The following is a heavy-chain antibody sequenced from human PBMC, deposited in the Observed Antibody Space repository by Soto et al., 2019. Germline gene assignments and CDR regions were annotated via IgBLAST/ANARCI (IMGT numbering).Heavy chain of an antibody. CDR1: GFTFDDNA. J-gene: IGHJ4*02. D-gene: IGHD3-10*01. CDR2: INWKSDI. Sequence: SLRLSCAVSGFTFDDNAMHWVRQAPEKGLEWVSGINWKSDIGYADSVKGRFTISGDNAENSLYLQMNSLRAEDTAVYYCAGMTIVPLYFDHWGQGTVVTVSS. CDR3: AGMTIVPLYFDH. V-gene: IGHV3-9*01.